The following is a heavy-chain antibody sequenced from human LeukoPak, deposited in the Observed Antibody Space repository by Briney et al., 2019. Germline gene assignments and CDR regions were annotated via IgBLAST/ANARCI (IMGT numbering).Heavy chain of an antibody. Sequence: PSETLSLTCTVSGDSLNTYYWTWIRQTPGKELEWIGFVASSGTSSYNPSLKSRVSISIDTSKNQFSLALTSVTPADTAVYYCARVVRGVVTSNWFDSWGQGTLVSVSS. CDR2: VASSGTS. V-gene: IGHV4-59*01. D-gene: IGHD2-21*02. CDR3: ARVVRGVVTSNWFDS. CDR1: GDSLNTYY. J-gene: IGHJ5*01.